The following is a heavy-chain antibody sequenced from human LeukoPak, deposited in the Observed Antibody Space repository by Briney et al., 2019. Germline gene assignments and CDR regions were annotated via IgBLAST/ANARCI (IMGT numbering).Heavy chain of an antibody. J-gene: IGHJ5*02. CDR1: GDSIRRYF. Sequence: SETLSLTCSVSGDSIRRYFWSWIRLSPGKGLEWIGYVHHSGTSRYKPSLESRVTISLDTSENQFSLTLKSVTAADTALYYCAGAEIDRLRSPGTLYYIDAWGPGTLVTVSS. CDR2: VHHSGTS. D-gene: IGHD5-12*01. V-gene: IGHV4-59*01. CDR3: AGAEIDRLRSPGTLYYIDA.